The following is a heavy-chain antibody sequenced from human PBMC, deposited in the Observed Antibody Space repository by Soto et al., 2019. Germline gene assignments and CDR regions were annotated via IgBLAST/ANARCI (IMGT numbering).Heavy chain of an antibody. CDR2: INHYGST. CDR3: ATHCSSTSCYYTFDP. V-gene: IGHV4-34*01. CDR1: GGSFSSYY. D-gene: IGHD2-2*01. Sequence: QVQLQQWGAGLLKPSETLSLTCAVSGGSFSSYYWSWIRQPPGKGLEWIGQINHYGSTDYNPSLKSTVTISVDTSKNHFSLRLRSVTAADTAMYYCATHCSSTSCYYTFDPWGQGTLVTVSS. J-gene: IGHJ5*02.